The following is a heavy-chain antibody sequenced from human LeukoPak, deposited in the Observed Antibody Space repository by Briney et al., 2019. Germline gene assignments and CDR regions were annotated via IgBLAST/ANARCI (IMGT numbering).Heavy chain of an antibody. V-gene: IGHV3-23*01. CDR1: TFTFSNYA. J-gene: IGHJ4*02. CDR3: AAFDLDY. Sequence: GGSLRLSCAASTFTFSNYAMSWVRQAPGKGLEWVSTISGSAGETYYADSVKGRFTISRDNSKNTLFLQMNSLRAEDTAVYYCAAFDLDYWGQGTLVTVSS. CDR2: ISGSAGET. D-gene: IGHD2/OR15-2a*01.